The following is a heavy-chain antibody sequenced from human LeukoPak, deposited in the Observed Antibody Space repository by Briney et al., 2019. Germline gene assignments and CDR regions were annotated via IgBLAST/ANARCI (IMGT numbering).Heavy chain of an antibody. Sequence: PGGSLRLSCAASGFTFSSFAMSWVRQAPGKGLEWVSSISDSGGSTYYADSVKGRFTISRDNSKNTLYLQMNSLRAEDTAIYYCAKFSWSSGWSGGAFDIWGQGTMVTVSS. J-gene: IGHJ3*02. CDR3: AKFSWSSGWSGGAFDI. CDR2: ISDSGGST. CDR1: GFTFSSFA. V-gene: IGHV3-23*01. D-gene: IGHD6-19*01.